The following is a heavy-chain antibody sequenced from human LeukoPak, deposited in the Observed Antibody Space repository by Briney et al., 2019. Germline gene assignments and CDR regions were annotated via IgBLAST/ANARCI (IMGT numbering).Heavy chain of an antibody. Sequence: ASVKVSCKPSGFTFTGYYMHWVRQAPGLGLEWMGRINPNSGDTNYAQNFQGRVTMTRDTSIGTAYMELSRLRSDDTAVYYCAREQDIGMVSALDYWGQGTLVTVSS. J-gene: IGHJ4*02. CDR2: INPNSGDT. V-gene: IGHV1-2*06. D-gene: IGHD5-18*01. CDR3: AREQDIGMVSALDY. CDR1: GFTFTGYY.